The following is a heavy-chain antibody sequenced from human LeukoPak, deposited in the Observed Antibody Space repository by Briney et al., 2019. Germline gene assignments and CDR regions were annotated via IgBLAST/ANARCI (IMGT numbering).Heavy chain of an antibody. CDR3: ARGLRYFDQRGCFDP. V-gene: IGHV7-4-1*02. D-gene: IGHD3-9*01. J-gene: IGHJ5*02. CDR1: GYTFTNYA. CDR2: IDTDTGNP. Sequence: ASVKVFCKASGYTFTNYAMNWVRQGPGQGLEWMGWIDTDTGNPTYAQGLRGRFVFSLDTSVSTAYLQISRLKAEDTAVYYCARGLRYFDQRGCFDPWGQGTLVTVSS.